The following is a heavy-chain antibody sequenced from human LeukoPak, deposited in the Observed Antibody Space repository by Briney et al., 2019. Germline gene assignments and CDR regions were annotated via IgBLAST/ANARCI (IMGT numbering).Heavy chain of an antibody. CDR3: ARDATAGNFDY. D-gene: IGHD6-13*01. CDR2: IYYTGST. V-gene: IGHV4-59*12. J-gene: IGHJ4*02. Sequence: SQTLSLTCTVSVGSLSSYYWSWIRQPPGRGLEYIGYIYYTGSTYYNPSLKSRVTISVDTSKRQFSLRLSSVSAADTAVYYCARDATAGNFDYWGQGTLVTVSS. CDR1: VGSLSSYY.